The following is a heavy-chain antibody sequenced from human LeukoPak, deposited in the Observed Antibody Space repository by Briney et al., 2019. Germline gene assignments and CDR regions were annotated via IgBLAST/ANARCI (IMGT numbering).Heavy chain of an antibody. CDR3: AKDLKYSGTSWYDAFDI. CDR1: GYTFTSYD. CDR2: MNPNSGNT. V-gene: IGHV1-8*03. J-gene: IGHJ3*02. D-gene: IGHD6-13*01. Sequence: ASVTVSCKASGYTFTSYDINWVRQAAGQGLEWMGWMNPNSGNTGYAQKFQGRVTITRNTSISTAYMELSSLRAEDTAVYYCAKDLKYSGTSWYDAFDIWGQGTMVTVSS.